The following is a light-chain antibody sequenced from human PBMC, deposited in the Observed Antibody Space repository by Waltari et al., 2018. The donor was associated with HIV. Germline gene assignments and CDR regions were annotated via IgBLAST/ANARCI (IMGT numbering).Light chain of an antibody. Sequence: IIMTQSPATVSGSPGERVTLSCWASQNINTNLAWYQQKPGQPPRLLIFEAPTRATGVPDRFSGGGSGADFTLTISSLQSDDYAIYYCQQYYKWPPFTFGRGTKVDVK. CDR2: EAP. CDR1: QNINTN. CDR3: QQYYKWPPFT. J-gene: IGKJ3*01. V-gene: IGKV3-15*01.